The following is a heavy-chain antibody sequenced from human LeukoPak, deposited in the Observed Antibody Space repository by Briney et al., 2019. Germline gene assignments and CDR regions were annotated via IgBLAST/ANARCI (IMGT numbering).Heavy chain of an antibody. CDR3: ARLGSGSTLDC. D-gene: IGHD3-10*01. CDR1: GFTVSSNY. Sequence: GGSLRLSCAASGFTVSSNYMSWVRQAPGKGLVWVSRISSDGSSTIYADSVKGRFTISRDNAKNTLYLQMNSLRAEDTAVYYCARLGSGSTLDCWGQGILVTVSS. CDR2: ISSDGSST. J-gene: IGHJ4*02. V-gene: IGHV3-74*01.